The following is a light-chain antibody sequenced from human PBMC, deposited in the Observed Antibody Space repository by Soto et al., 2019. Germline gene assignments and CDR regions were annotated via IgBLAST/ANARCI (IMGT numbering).Light chain of an antibody. CDR3: QQYGSSPYT. CDR2: GAS. Sequence: IVLTQSPGTLSLSPGERATLSCRASQSVSSSYLAWYQHKPGQAPRPLIYGASSRATGIPDRFSGSGSGTDFTLTISRLEPVDFAVYYCQQYGSSPYTFGQGTKLEIK. V-gene: IGKV3-20*01. CDR1: QSVSSSY. J-gene: IGKJ2*01.